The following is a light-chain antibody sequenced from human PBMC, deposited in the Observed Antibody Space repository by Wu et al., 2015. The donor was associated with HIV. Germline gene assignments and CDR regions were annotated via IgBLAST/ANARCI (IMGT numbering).Light chain of an antibody. CDR2: KAS. CDR1: QSISSW. J-gene: IGKJ2*01. CDR3: QQYNSYVYT. Sequence: DIQMTQSPSTLSASVGDRVTITCRASQSISSWLAWYQQKPGKAPKLLIYKASSLESGVPSRFSGSGSGTEFTLTISSLQPDDFATYYCQQYNSYVYTFGQGTKLGDQT. V-gene: IGKV1-5*03.